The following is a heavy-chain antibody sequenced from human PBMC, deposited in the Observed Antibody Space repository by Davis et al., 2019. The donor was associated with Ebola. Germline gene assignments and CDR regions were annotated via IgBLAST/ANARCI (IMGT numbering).Heavy chain of an antibody. CDR1: GGSISSHY. V-gene: IGHV4-59*08. CDR2: IYFSGST. D-gene: IGHD1-26*01. CDR3: ARLLLGAGYYMDV. J-gene: IGHJ6*03. Sequence: SETLSLTCTVSGGSISSHYWSWIRQPPGKGLEWIGYIYFSGSTNYNPSLKSRLTISVDTSRNQFSLKLSSVTAADTAVYDCARLLLGAGYYMDVWGKGNPGHRLL.